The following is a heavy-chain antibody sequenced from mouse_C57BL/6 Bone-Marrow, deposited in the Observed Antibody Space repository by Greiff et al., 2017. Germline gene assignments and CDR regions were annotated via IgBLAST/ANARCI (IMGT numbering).Heavy chain of an antibody. V-gene: IGHV10-1*01. CDR2: IRSKSNNYAT. CDR1: GFSFNTYA. CDR3: VRQGDYYGSSYHFDY. Sequence: EVQGVESGGGLVQPKGSLKLSCAASGFSFNTYAMNWVRQAPGKGLEWVARIRSKSNNYATYYADSVKDRFTISRDDSESMLYLQMNNLKTEDTAMYYCVRQGDYYGSSYHFDYWGQGTTLTVSS. J-gene: IGHJ2*01. D-gene: IGHD1-1*01.